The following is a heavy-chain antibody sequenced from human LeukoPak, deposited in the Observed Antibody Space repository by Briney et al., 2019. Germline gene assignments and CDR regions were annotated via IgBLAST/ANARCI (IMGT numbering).Heavy chain of an antibody. V-gene: IGHV4-39*07. D-gene: IGHD1-26*01. CDR1: GGSVSSGSYY. CDR3: ARDGRFPPEVLPRYFDY. CDR2: IYYSGST. J-gene: IGHJ4*02. Sequence: PSETLSLTCTVSGGSVSSGSYYWGWIRQPPGKGLEWIGNIYYSGSTYYNPSLKSRVTISVETSKNQFSLKLSSVTAADTAVYYCARDGRFPPEVLPRYFDYWGQGSLVTVSS.